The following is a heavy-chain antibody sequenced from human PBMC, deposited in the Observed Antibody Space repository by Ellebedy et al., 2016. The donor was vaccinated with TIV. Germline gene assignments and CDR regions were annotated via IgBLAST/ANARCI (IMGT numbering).Heavy chain of an antibody. D-gene: IGHD1-1*01. CDR2: LSYDGSKE. CDR3: AKGSDGNDEWTFDY. Sequence: GGSLRLXCAASGFTFRTYAMHWVRQAPGKGLEWVGLLSYDGSKENYVDSVKGRFTISRDNAENTLYLQMNSLRTEDTAVYYCAKGSDGNDEWTFDYWGQGIQVTVSS. CDR1: GFTFRTYA. J-gene: IGHJ4*02. V-gene: IGHV3-30*01.